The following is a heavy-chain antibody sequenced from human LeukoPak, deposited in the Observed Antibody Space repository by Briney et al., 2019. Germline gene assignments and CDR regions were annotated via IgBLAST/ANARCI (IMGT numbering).Heavy chain of an antibody. Sequence: ASVKVSCKASGYTFTGYCMHWVRQAPGQGLEWMGRINPNSGGTNYAQKFQGRVTMTRDTSISTAYMELSRLRSDDTAVYYCARASGSDRVGSGYYYYMDVWGKGTTVTVSS. J-gene: IGHJ6*03. CDR3: ARASGSDRVGSGYYYYMDV. V-gene: IGHV1-2*06. CDR1: GYTFTGYC. CDR2: INPNSGGT. D-gene: IGHD6-25*01.